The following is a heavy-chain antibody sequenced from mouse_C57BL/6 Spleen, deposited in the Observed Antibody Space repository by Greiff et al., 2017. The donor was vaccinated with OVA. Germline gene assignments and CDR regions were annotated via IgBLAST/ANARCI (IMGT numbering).Heavy chain of an antibody. Sequence: EVQLVESGGGLVKPGGSQKLSCAASGFTLRDYGMYWVCQAPEKGLEWVAYISSGSSTIYYADTVKGRFTISRDNAKNTLFLQMASLRAEDAAMYDCARHDRDYWGQGTTLTVSS. D-gene: IGHD3-2*01. CDR3: ARHDRDY. CDR2: ISSGSSTI. J-gene: IGHJ2*01. CDR1: GFTLRDYG. V-gene: IGHV5-17*01.